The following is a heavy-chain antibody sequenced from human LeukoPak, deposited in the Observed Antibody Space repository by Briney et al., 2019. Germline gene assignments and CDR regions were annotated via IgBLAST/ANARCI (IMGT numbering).Heavy chain of an antibody. CDR2: IIPILGIA. D-gene: IGHD6-13*01. Sequence: GASVKVSCKASGGTFSSYAISWVRQAPGQGLEWMGRIIPILGIANYAQKFQGRVTITADKSTSTAYMELSSLRSEDTAVYYCAREWQQLTDYYFDYWGQGTLVTVSS. CDR3: AREWQQLTDYYFDY. V-gene: IGHV1-69*04. CDR1: GGTFSSYA. J-gene: IGHJ4*02.